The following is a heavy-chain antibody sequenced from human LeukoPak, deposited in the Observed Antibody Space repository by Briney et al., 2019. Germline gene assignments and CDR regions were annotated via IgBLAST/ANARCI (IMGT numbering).Heavy chain of an antibody. D-gene: IGHD2-2*01. J-gene: IGHJ4*02. V-gene: IGHV3-7*01. CDR1: GFTFSSYS. Sequence: GGSLRLSCAASGFTFSSYSMNWVRQAPGKGLEWVANIKLDGAEKYYVDSVRGRFTISRDNADNSLYLQMNSLTAEDTAVYYCVRYRREGLYYFDYWGQGTLVTVSS. CDR3: VRYRREGLYYFDY. CDR2: IKLDGAEK.